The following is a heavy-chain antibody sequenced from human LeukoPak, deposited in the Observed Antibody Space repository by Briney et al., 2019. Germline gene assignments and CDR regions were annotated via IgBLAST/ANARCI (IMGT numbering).Heavy chain of an antibody. J-gene: IGHJ4*02. CDR3: AKTPDQFTYYDILTGPRGY. CDR1: GFTFSSYA. CDR2: ISGSGGST. Sequence: QSGGSLRLSCAASGFTFSSYAMSWVRQAPGKGLEWVSAISGSGGSTYYADSVKGRFTIPRDNSKNTLYLQMNSLRAEDTAVYYCAKTPDQFTYYDILTGPRGYWGQGTLVTVSS. D-gene: IGHD3-9*01. V-gene: IGHV3-23*01.